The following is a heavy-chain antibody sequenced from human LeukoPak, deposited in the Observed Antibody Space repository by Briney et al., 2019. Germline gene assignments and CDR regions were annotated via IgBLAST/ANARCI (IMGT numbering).Heavy chain of an antibody. CDR3: ARDSSGWYAAFDI. CDR1: GYTSTSYG. Sequence: ASVKVSCKASGYTSTSYGISWVRQAPGQGLEWMGWISAYNGNTNYAQKLQGRVTMTTDTSASTAYMELRSLRSDDTAVYYCARDSSGWYAAFDIWGQGTMVTVSS. CDR2: ISAYNGNT. V-gene: IGHV1-18*01. J-gene: IGHJ3*02. D-gene: IGHD6-19*01.